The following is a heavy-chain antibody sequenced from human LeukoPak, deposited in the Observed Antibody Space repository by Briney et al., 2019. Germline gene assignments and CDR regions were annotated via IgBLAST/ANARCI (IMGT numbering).Heavy chain of an antibody. CDR1: GFTFRNYY. CDR3: ARSSNGVYIQ. J-gene: IGHJ4*02. Sequence: GGSLRLSCVASGFTFRNYYMHWVRQVPGKGLVWVSRISGDGSSIFYADSVKGRFTISRDNAKNSLYVQMNSLRADDSAVYYCARSSNGVYIQWGQGTLVTVSS. CDR2: ISGDGSSI. V-gene: IGHV3-74*01. D-gene: IGHD2-8*01.